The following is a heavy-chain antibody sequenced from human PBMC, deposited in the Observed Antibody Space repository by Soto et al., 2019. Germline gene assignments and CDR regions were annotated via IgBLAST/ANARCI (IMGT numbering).Heavy chain of an antibody. D-gene: IGHD6-6*01. J-gene: IGHJ6*02. Sequence: GASVKVSCKASGYTLTSYGISWVRQAPGQGLEWMGWISAYNGNTNYAQKLQGRVTMTTDTSTSTAYMELRSLRSDDTAVYYCARSPQELVDYYYYYYGMDVWGQGTTVTVSS. V-gene: IGHV1-18*01. CDR3: ARSPQELVDYYYYYYGMDV. CDR1: GYTLTSYG. CDR2: ISAYNGNT.